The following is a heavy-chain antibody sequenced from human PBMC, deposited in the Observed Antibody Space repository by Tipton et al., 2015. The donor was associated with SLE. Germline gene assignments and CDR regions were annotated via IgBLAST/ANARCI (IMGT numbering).Heavy chain of an antibody. CDR2: IYYSGST. CDR1: GGSISSGDYY. CDR3: ARGYDSSGSPLDY. D-gene: IGHD3-22*01. V-gene: IGHV4-30-4*01. J-gene: IGHJ4*02. Sequence: TLSLTCAVYGGSISSGDYYWSWIRQPPGKGLEWIGYIYYSGSTYYNPSLKSRVTISVDTSKNQFSLKLSSVTAADTAVYYCARGYDSSGSPLDYWGQGTLVTASS.